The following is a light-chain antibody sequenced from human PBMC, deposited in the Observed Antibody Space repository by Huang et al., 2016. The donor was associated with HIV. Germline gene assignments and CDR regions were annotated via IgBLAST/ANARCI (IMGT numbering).Light chain of an antibody. CDR3: QQYNNWPSIT. CDR1: QSVTS. J-gene: IGKJ5*01. CDR2: GAS. V-gene: IGKV3-15*01. Sequence: EIVMTQSPATLSVSPGETATLSCRASQSVTSLAWYQQKPGQTPRLLIYGASTRATGILARFSCSGSGTDFTLTISSLQSEDFAVYYCQQYNNWPSITFGQETRLEIK.